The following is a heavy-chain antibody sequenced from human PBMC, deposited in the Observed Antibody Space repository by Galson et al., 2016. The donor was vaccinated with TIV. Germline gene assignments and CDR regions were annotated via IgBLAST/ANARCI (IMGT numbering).Heavy chain of an antibody. CDR3: AKGQLRAARRFYYMDV. V-gene: IGHV3-9*01. J-gene: IGHJ6*03. Sequence: SLRLSCAASGFTFDDYAMHWVRQVPGRGLEWVSVISWNSGSTVYADSVKGRFIISRDNAKKSLYLQMRSLRAEDTALYYCAKGQLRAARRFYYMDVWGKGTTVTVSS. D-gene: IGHD1-1*01. CDR2: ISWNSGST. CDR1: GFTFDDYA.